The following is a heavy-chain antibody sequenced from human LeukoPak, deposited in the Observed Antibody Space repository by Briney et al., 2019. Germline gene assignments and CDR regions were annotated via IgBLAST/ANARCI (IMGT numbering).Heavy chain of an antibody. Sequence: SETLSLTCTVSGGSISSYYWSWIRQPPGKGLEWIGYIYYSGSTNYNPSLKSRVTISVDTSKNQFSLRLSSVTAADTAVYYRARDTYYYDSSGYPVGYFDYWGQGTLVTVSS. J-gene: IGHJ4*02. D-gene: IGHD3-22*01. CDR2: IYYSGST. V-gene: IGHV4-59*01. CDR1: GGSISSYY. CDR3: ARDTYYYDSSGYPVGYFDY.